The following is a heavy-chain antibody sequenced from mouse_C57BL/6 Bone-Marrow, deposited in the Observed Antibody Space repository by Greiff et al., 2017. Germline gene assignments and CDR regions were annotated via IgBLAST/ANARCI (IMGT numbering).Heavy chain of an antibody. Sequence: VQLKESGGGLVKPGGSLKLSCAASGFTFSDYGMHWVRQAPEKGLEWVAYISSGSSTIYYADTVKGRFTISRDNAKNTLFLQMTSLRSEDTAMYYCARKLRGGFAYWGQGTLVTVSA. V-gene: IGHV5-17*01. J-gene: IGHJ3*01. CDR1: GFTFSDYG. CDR2: ISSGSSTI. CDR3: ARKLRGGFAY. D-gene: IGHD3-2*02.